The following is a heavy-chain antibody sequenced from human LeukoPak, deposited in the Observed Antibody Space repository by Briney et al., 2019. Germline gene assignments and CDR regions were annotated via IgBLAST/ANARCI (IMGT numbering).Heavy chain of an antibody. J-gene: IGHJ5*02. Sequence: PSETLSLTCTVSGGSISSGDYYWSWLRQPPGMGLEWIGNIYYSGSTYYNPTLKSRVSISVDTSKNQFSLALYSVTTADTAFYYCARGKVFDPWGQETLVTVSS. CDR2: IYYSGST. CDR3: ARGKVFDP. V-gene: IGHV4-30-4*08. CDR1: GGSISSGDYY.